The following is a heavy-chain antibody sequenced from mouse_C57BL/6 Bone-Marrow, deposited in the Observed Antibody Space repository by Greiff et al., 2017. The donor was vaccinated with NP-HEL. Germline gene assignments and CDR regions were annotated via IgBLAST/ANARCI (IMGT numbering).Heavy chain of an antibody. D-gene: IGHD1-1*01. CDR1: GYTFTDYY. CDR2: IYPGSGNT. CDR3: ARGYYGSPGAY. V-gene: IGHV1-76*01. Sequence: VQLQQSGSELVRPGASVKLSCKASGYTFTDYYINWVKQRPGQGLEWIARIYPGSGNTYYNEKFKGKATLTAEKSSSTAYMQLSSLTSEDSAVYFCARGYYGSPGAYWGQGTLVTVSA. J-gene: IGHJ3*01.